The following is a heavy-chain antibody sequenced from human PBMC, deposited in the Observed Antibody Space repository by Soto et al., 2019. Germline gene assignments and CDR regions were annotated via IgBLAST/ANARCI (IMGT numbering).Heavy chain of an antibody. CDR3: ARGTWNSAY. Sequence: EVQLVESGGGLVQPGGSLRLSCAASGFTFSNYWMRWVRQAPGKGLEWVANINQDGSDKYYVDSVKGRFTTSRDNAKNSLYLQMDSLRAEDTAVYYCARGTWNSAYWGKGTLVTVSS. D-gene: IGHD1-7*01. CDR1: GFTFSNYW. V-gene: IGHV3-7*01. J-gene: IGHJ4*02. CDR2: INQDGSDK.